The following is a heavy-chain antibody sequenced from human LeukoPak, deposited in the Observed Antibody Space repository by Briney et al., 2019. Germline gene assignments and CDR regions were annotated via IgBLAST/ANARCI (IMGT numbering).Heavy chain of an antibody. Sequence: GGSLRLSCAASGFTFSSYGMSWVRQAPGKGLEWVSAISGSGGSTYYADSVKGRFTISRDNSKNTLYLQMNSLRAEDTAVYYCAKERCGSTSCQYYFDYWGQGTLVTVSS. CDR1: GFTFSSYG. CDR2: ISGSGGST. V-gene: IGHV3-23*01. D-gene: IGHD2-2*01. J-gene: IGHJ4*02. CDR3: AKERCGSTSCQYYFDY.